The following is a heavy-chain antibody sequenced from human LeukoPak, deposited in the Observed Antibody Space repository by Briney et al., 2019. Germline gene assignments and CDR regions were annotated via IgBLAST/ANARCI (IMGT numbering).Heavy chain of an antibody. CDR1: GFTFSSYA. CDR3: ARARGLFDFGAFDI. J-gene: IGHJ3*02. V-gene: IGHV3-30*04. D-gene: IGHD3-3*01. CDR2: ISYDGSNK. Sequence: GRSLSLSCAASGFTFSSYAMHWVRQAPGKGLEWVAVISYDGSNKYYADSVKGRFTISRDNSKNTLYLQMNSLRAEDTAVYYCARARGLFDFGAFDIWGQGTMVTVSS.